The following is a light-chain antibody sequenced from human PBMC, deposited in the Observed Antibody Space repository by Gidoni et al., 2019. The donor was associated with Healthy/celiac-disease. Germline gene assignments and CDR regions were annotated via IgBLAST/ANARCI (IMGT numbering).Light chain of an antibody. V-gene: IGKV3-11*01. CDR3: QQRSNWPPMYT. CDR1: QSVSLY. Sequence: IVFTQSPPTLSLSPGEGATLACIASQSVSLYLAWYQPKPGQAPRLLIYDASNRATGIPARVRGSGSGTDFNLTISSLEPEDCAVYYCQQRSNWPPMYTFGQXTKLEIK. J-gene: IGKJ2*01. CDR2: DAS.